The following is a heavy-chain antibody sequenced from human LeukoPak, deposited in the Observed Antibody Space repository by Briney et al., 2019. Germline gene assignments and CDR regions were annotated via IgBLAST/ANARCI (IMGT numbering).Heavy chain of an antibody. CDR1: GFTFSDYY. CDR2: ISSSGSTI. J-gene: IGHJ4*02. CDR3: ARALWLGERFFDY. Sequence: PGGSLRLSCAASGFTFSDYYMSWIRQAPGKGLEWVSHISSSGSTIYYADSMKGRFTISRDNAKNSLYLQMNSLRAEDTAVYYCARALWLGERFFDYWGQGTLVTVSS. D-gene: IGHD3-10*01. V-gene: IGHV3-11*04.